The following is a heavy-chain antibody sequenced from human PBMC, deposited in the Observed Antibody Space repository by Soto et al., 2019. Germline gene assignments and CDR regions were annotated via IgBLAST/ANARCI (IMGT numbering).Heavy chain of an antibody. CDR3: ARVVVGSRLSLDY. D-gene: IGHD1-26*01. CDR2: ISPIFGTP. V-gene: IGHV1-69*01. J-gene: IGHJ4*02. Sequence: QVQLVQSGAEVKKPGSSVTVSCKASGGTFSSYTISWVRQAPGQGLEWMAGISPIFGTPIYAQKFQDRVTIPADDSTITDYMEMNRLTSEDTAVYYCARVVVGSRLSLDYWGQGTLVTISS. CDR1: GGTFSSYT.